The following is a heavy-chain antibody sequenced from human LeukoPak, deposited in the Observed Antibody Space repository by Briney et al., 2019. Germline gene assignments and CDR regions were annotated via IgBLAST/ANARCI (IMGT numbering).Heavy chain of an antibody. CDR2: IIPIFGTA. CDR1: GCTFTSYA. D-gene: IGHD3-16*02. CDR3: ARESSAYYGYVWGSYRYSLD. J-gene: IGHJ4*02. V-gene: IGHV1-69*05. Sequence: SVKVSCKASGCTFTSYAISWVRQAPGQGLEWMGGIIPIFGTANYAQKFQGRVTITTDESTSPAYMELSSLRSEDTAVYYCARESSAYYGYVWGSYRYSLDWGQGTLVTVSS.